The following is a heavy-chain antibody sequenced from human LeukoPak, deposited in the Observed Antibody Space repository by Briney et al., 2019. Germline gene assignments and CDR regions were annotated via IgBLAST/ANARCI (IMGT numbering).Heavy chain of an antibody. CDR1: GGSFSGYY. D-gene: IGHD2-15*01. CDR3: ARGIVVVAATRYYYGMDV. J-gene: IGHJ6*02. CDR2: INHSGST. Sequence: PSETLSLTCAVYGGSFSGYYWCWIRQPPGKGLEWIGEINHSGSTNYNPSLKSRVTISVDTSKNQFSLKLSSVTAADTAVYYCARGIVVVAATRYYYGMDVWGQGTTVTVS. V-gene: IGHV4-34*01.